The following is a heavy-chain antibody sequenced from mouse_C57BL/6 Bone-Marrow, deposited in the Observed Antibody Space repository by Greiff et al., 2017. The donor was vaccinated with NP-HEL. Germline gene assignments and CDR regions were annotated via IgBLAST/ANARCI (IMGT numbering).Heavy chain of an antibody. D-gene: IGHD3-3*01. CDR1: GYTFTDYY. J-gene: IGHJ4*01. CDR2: LNPNNGGT. CDR3: ARRGELGTRDAMDY. V-gene: IGHV1-26*01. Sequence: VQLQQSGPELVKPGASVKISCKASGYTFTDYYMNWVKQSHGKSLEWIGDLNPNNGGTSYNQKFKGKATLTVDKSSSTAYMELRSLTSEDSAVYYCARRGELGTRDAMDYWGQGTSVTVSS.